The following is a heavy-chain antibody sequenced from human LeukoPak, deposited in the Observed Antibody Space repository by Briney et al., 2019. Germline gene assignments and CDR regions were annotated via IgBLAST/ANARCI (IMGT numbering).Heavy chain of an antibody. CDR3: ARGRYCGGDCYSKWFDP. D-gene: IGHD2-21*02. J-gene: IGHJ5*02. V-gene: IGHV1-46*01. CDR1: GYTFTSYY. Sequence: ASVKVSCKASGYTFTSYYMHWVRQAPGQGLEWMGIINPSGGSTSYAQKFQGRVTMTRDTSTSTVYMELSSLSSEDTAVYYCARGRYCGGDCYSKWFDPWGQGTLVTVSS. CDR2: INPSGGST.